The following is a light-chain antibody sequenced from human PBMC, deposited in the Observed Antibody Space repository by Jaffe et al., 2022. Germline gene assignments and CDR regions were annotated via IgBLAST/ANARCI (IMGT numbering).Light chain of an antibody. CDR1: RSVSFNY. J-gene: IGKJ1*01. CDR2: GAS. CDR3: QQYARSLGT. Sequence: EIVLTQSPGTLSLSPGERATLSCRASRSVSFNYLAWYQQKPGQAPRLLIYGASSRATGIPDRFSGSGSGTDFTLTISRLEPEDFAVYYCQQYARSLGTFGQGTKVEIK. V-gene: IGKV3-20*01.